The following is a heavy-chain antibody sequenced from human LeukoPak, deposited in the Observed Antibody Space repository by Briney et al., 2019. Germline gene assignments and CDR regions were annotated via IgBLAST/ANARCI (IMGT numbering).Heavy chain of an antibody. CDR1: GYTFTSYD. Sequence: ASVKVSCKASGYTFTSYDINWVGQATGQGLEWMGWMNPNSGNTGYAQKFQGRVTMTRNTSISTAYMELSSLRSEDTAVYYCARGSSSSWYRGNWFDPWGQGTLVTVSS. V-gene: IGHV1-8*01. CDR3: ARGSSSSWYRGNWFDP. D-gene: IGHD6-13*01. J-gene: IGHJ5*02. CDR2: MNPNSGNT.